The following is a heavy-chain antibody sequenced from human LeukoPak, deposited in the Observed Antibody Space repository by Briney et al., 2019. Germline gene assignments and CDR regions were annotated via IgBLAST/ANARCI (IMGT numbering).Heavy chain of an antibody. CDR1: GGTFISYA. J-gene: IGHJ4*02. CDR2: ITPMFGTA. Sequence: SVKVSCKASGGTFISYAISWVRQAPGQGREWMGGITPMFGTAKYAQKFQGRVTITADESTSTDYMEMSSLRSEDTAVYYCARDAAIYDTGAYYYLWWGQGTLVTVSS. D-gene: IGHD3-22*01. CDR3: ARDAAIYDTGAYYYLW. V-gene: IGHV1-69*01.